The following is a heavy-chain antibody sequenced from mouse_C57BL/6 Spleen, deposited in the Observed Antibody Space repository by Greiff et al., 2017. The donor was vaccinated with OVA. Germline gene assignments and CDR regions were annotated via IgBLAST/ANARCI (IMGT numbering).Heavy chain of an antibody. Sequence: QVQLQQPGAELVRPGTSVTLSCKASGYTFTSYWMHWVKQRPGQGLEWIGVIDPSDSYTHSNHKFKGPATLTVDTSSSQAYMQLSSLTSEDSSVYYCAREASTTVVALYYCDYWGQGTTLTVSS. CDR1: GYTFTSYW. D-gene: IGHD1-1*01. CDR3: AREASTTVVALYYCDY. J-gene: IGHJ2*01. V-gene: IGHV1-59*01. CDR2: IDPSDSYT.